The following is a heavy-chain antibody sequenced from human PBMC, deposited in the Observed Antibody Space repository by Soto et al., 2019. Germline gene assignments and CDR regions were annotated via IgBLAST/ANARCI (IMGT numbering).Heavy chain of an antibody. CDR3: ATSDWFGEFDA. CDR1: GLNFSNYY. Sequence: EVELVESGGGLVKPGGSLRISCAATGLNFSNYYMSWVRQAPGKGLEWVSSINTGSTYMYYADSVRGRFSISRDNTKRTLFLQMSRLRAEDTAVYYCATSDWFGEFDAWGQGTRVSVSS. J-gene: IGHJ4*02. V-gene: IGHV3-21*01. D-gene: IGHD3-9*01. CDR2: INTGSTYM.